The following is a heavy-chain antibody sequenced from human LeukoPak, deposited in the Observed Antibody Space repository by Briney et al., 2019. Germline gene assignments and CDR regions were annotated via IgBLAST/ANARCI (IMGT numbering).Heavy chain of an antibody. D-gene: IGHD3-22*01. CDR1: GFTVSSNY. CDR3: ARDRGDYYDSSGYYY. CDR2: IYSGGST. V-gene: IGHV3-66*01. Sequence: QTGGSLRLSCAASGFTVSSNYMSWVRQAPGKGLEWVSVIYSGGSTYYADSVKGRFTISRDNSKNTLYLQMNSLRAEDMAVYYCARDRGDYYDSSGYYYWGQGTLVTVSS. J-gene: IGHJ4*02.